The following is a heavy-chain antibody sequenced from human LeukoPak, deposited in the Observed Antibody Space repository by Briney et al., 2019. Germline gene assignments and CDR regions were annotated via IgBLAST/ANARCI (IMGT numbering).Heavy chain of an antibody. CDR1: GFTFDDYG. D-gene: IGHD2-15*01. CDR3: ARVGGYCSGGSCYSPYYYYMDV. CDR2: INWNGGST. Sequence: PGGSLRLSCAASGFTFDDYGMSWVRQAPGKGLEWVSGINWNGGSTGYADSVKGRFTISRDNAKNSLYLQMNSLRAEDTAVYYCARVGGYCSGGSCYSPYYYYMDVWGKGTTVTVSS. V-gene: IGHV3-20*04. J-gene: IGHJ6*03.